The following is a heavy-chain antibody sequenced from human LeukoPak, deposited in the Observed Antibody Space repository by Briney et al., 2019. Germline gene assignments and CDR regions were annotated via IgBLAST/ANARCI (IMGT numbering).Heavy chain of an antibody. D-gene: IGHD7-27*01. CDR2: IYYSGST. Sequence: SETLSLTCTVSGYSISNNYYWGWLRQPPGEGLEWIGNIYYSGSTYYNPSLKSRVTISVDTSKNQFSLKLSSVTAADTAVYYCARDPLNWGSDYWGQGTLVTVSS. J-gene: IGHJ4*02. CDR3: ARDPLNWGSDY. CDR1: GYSISNNYY. V-gene: IGHV4-38-2*02.